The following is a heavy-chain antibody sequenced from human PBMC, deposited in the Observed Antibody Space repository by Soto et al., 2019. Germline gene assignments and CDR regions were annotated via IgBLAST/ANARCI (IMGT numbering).Heavy chain of an antibody. CDR1: GYTFTSYG. Sequence: ASVKVSCKASGYTFTSYGISWVRQAPGQGLEWVGWISAYNGNTNYAQKLQGRVTMTTDTSTSTAYMELRSLRSDDTAVYYCARDRIYYSIAITTTTRDAFDIWGQGTMVTGSS. D-gene: IGHD3-10*01. V-gene: IGHV1-18*01. CDR2: ISAYNGNT. J-gene: IGHJ3*02. CDR3: ARDRIYYSIAITTTTRDAFDI.